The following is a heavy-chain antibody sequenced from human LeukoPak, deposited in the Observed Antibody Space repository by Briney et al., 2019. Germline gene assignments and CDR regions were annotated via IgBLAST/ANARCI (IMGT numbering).Heavy chain of an antibody. CDR1: GYTFTSYG. J-gene: IGHJ4*02. CDR3: ARVISGGSHRPIDY. D-gene: IGHD2-15*01. Sequence: ASVKVSCKASGYTFTSYGISWVRQAPGQGLEWMGWISAYNGNTNYAQKFQGRVTMTRDTSISTAYMELSRLRSDDTAVYYCARVISGGSHRPIDYWGQGTLVTVSS. V-gene: IGHV1-18*01. CDR2: ISAYNGNT.